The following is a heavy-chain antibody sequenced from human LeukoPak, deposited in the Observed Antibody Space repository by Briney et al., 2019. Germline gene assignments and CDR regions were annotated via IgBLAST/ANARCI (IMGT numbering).Heavy chain of an antibody. V-gene: IGHV3-33*01. CDR1: GFTFSSYG. CDR2: IWYDGSNK. Sequence: GGSLRLSCAASGFTFSSYGMHWVRQAPGKGLEWVAVIWYDGSNKYYADSVKGRFTISRDNSKNTLYLQMNSLRAEDTAVYYCARDRDSSSWYDPLRYYYYDMDVWGQGTTVTVSS. CDR3: ARDRDSSSWYDPLRYYYYDMDV. J-gene: IGHJ6*02. D-gene: IGHD6-13*01.